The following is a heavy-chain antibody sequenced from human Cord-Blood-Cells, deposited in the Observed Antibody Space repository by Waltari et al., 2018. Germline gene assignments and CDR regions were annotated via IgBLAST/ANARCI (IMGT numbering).Heavy chain of an antibody. V-gene: IGHV4-34*01. CDR2: INHSGST. J-gene: IGHJ3*02. CDR1: GGSFSGYY. D-gene: IGHD3-22*01. Sequence: QVQLQQWGAGLLKPSETLSLTCAVYGGSFSGYYWSWIRQPPGKGREWIGEINHSGSTNYNPSLKSRVTISVDTSKNQFSLKLSSVTSADTAVYYCATPGSYDSSGYYYNAFDIWGQGTTVTVSS. CDR3: ATPGSYDSSGYYYNAFDI.